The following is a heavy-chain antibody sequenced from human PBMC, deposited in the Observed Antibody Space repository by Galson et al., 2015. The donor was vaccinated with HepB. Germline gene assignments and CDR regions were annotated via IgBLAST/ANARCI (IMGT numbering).Heavy chain of an antibody. CDR2: FDPEDGET. Sequence: SVKVSCKVSGYTLTDLSMHWVRQAPGKGLEWVGGFDPEDGETIYAQEFQGRVTMTEDTSTDTAYMELSSLRSEGTAVYYCATSPPADSSGYYSAWGQGTLVTVSS. CDR1: GYTLTDLS. D-gene: IGHD3-22*01. CDR3: ATSPPADSSGYYSA. J-gene: IGHJ5*02. V-gene: IGHV1-24*01.